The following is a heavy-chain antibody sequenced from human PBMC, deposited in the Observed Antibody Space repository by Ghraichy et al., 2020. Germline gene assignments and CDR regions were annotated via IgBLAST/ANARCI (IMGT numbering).Heavy chain of an antibody. CDR2: INPNSGGT. J-gene: IGHJ6*02. Sequence: ASVKVSCKASGYTFTGYYMHWVRQAPGQGLEWMGRINPNSGGTNYAQKFQGRVTMTRDTSISTAYMELSRLRSDDTAVYYCARGGSYYAAQEIYYYYAMDVWGQGTTVTVSS. V-gene: IGHV1-2*06. D-gene: IGHD3-10*01. CDR3: ARGGSYYAAQEIYYYYAMDV. CDR1: GYTFTGYY.